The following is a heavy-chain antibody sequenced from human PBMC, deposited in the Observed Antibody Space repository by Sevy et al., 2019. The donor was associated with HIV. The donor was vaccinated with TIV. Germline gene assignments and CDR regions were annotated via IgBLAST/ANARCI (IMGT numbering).Heavy chain of an antibody. CDR2: MKSKTEGGTT. CDR1: GFTFSDAW. Sequence: GGSLRLSCAASGFTFSDAWMSWVRQGPGNGLEWVGRMKSKTEGGTTDYAAPVKGRFTISRDDSKNTLYLQMNSLRAEDTAVYYCAKEATVTTKAYYFDYWGQGTLVTVSS. CDR3: AKEATVTTKAYYFDY. D-gene: IGHD4-4*01. J-gene: IGHJ4*02. V-gene: IGHV3-15*01.